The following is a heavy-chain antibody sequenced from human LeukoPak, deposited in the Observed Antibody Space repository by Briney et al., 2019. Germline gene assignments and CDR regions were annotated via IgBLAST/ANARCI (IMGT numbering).Heavy chain of an antibody. D-gene: IGHD3-16*01. CDR3: ARGGGLDV. CDR1: GFTFSSYW. Sequence: QSGGSLRLSCADSGFTFSSYWMNWARQAPGKGLEWVASINHNGNVNYYVDSVKGRFTISRDNAKNSLYLQMSNLRAEDTAVYFCARGGGLDVWGQGATVTVSS. V-gene: IGHV3-7*03. J-gene: IGHJ6*02. CDR2: INHNGNVN.